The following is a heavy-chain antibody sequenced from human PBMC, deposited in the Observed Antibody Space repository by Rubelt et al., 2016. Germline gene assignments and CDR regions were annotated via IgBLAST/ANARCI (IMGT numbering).Heavy chain of an antibody. Sequence: GLEWVANIKQDGSNKYYADSVKGRFTISRDNSKNTLYLQMNSLRVEDTAIYYCAIDGGNSKVSYYDMDVWGKGTPVTASS. V-gene: IGHV3-7*03. J-gene: IGHJ6*03. CDR3: AIDGGNSKVSYYDMDV. D-gene: IGHD4-23*01. CDR2: IKQDGSNK.